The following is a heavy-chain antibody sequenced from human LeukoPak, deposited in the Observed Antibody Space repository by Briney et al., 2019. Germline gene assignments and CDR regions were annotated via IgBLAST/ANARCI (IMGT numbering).Heavy chain of an antibody. D-gene: IGHD3-22*01. CDR2: ISYDGSNK. CDR1: GFTFSSYG. Sequence: GRSLRLSCAASGFTFSSYGMHWVRQAPGKGLEWVAVISYDGSNKYYADSVKGRFTISRDNSKNTLYLQMNSLRAEDTALYYCGRGYYLDYYYYYIDVWGKGTTVTVSS. J-gene: IGHJ6*03. CDR3: GRGYYLDYYYYYIDV. V-gene: IGHV3-30*03.